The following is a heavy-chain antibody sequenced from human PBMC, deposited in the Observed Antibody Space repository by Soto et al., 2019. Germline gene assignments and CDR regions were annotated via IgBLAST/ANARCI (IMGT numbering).Heavy chain of an antibody. V-gene: IGHV3-23*01. CDR2: ISGSATDT. D-gene: IGHD6-13*01. CDR1: GFTFSTYA. Sequence: GGSLRLSCAASGFTFSTYAMNWVRQAPWKGLEWVSAISGSATDTYYADSVKGRFTISRDNSKNTLYLQMNSLRAEDTAIYFCAKDRSSSWYPYYFDYWGQGTLVTVSS. J-gene: IGHJ4*02. CDR3: AKDRSSSWYPYYFDY.